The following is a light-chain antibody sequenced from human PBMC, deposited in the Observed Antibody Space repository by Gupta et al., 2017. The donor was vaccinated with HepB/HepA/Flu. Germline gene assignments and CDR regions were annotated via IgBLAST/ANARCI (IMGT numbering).Light chain of an antibody. CDR3: AAWDDSLWGL. Sequence: HSVLTHPPSASGTPGQRVTISCSGSSSNIGTYNVYWYQQVPGTAPKLLIYRNNQRPSGVPDRFSGSKSGTSASLAISGLRSEDEADYYCAAWDDSLWGLFGGGTKLTVL. CDR2: RNN. V-gene: IGLV1-47*01. CDR1: SSNIGTYN. J-gene: IGLJ2*01.